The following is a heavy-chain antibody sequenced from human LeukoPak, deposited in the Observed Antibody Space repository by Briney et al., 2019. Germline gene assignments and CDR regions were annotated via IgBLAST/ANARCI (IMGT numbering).Heavy chain of an antibody. D-gene: IGHD3-10*01. V-gene: IGHV4-34*01. CDR2: INHSGST. CDR1: GGSFSGYY. J-gene: IGHJ5*02. Sequence: SETLSLTCAVYGGSFSGYYWSWIRQPPGKGLEWIGEINHSGSTNYNPSLKSRVTISVDTSKNQFSLRLSSVTAADTAVYYCARELWFANAPGSWLDPWGQGTVVTVST. CDR3: ARELWFANAPGSWLDP.